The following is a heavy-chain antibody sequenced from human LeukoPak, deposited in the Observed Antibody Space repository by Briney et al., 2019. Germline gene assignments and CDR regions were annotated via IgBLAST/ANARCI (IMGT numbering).Heavy chain of an antibody. J-gene: IGHJ4*02. CDR3: AREDFGDYYYPGD. CDR2: IWYDGSNK. D-gene: IGHD4-17*01. CDR1: GFTFSSYG. V-gene: IGHV3-33*01. Sequence: PGGSLRLSCAASGFTFSSYGMHWVRQAPGKGLEWVAVIWYDGSNKYYADSVKGRFTISRDNSKNTLYLQMNSLRAEDTAVYYCAREDFGDYYYPGDWGQGTLVTVSS.